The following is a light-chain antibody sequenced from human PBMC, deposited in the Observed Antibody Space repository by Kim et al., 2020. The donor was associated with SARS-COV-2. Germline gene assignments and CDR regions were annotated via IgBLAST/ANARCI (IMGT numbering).Light chain of an antibody. CDR3: QQYGDSPLT. CDR1: QSVTSNY. J-gene: IGKJ4*01. CDR2: GAS. V-gene: IGKV3-20*01. Sequence: TPGERATLSSVARQSVTSNYLAGYQHKPGQAPRLRIYGASTGATGIPDRFRGSESGKDFPLTISRLEPEDCAVYFCQQYGDSPLTFGGGTKVDIK.